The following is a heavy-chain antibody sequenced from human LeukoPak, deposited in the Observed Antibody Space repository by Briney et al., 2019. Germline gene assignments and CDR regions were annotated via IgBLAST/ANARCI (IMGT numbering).Heavy chain of an antibody. CDR1: GYSLTTFY. J-gene: IGHJ4*02. Sequence: ASVKVSCKASGYSLTTFYIYWVRQAPGQGLEWMGRIDPNSGSTSYAQQFQGRLTMTRDTSTSTVYMELSSLRSDDTAIYYCARGFSYACDYWGQGTLVTVSS. CDR3: ARGFSYACDY. V-gene: IGHV1-46*01. D-gene: IGHD5-18*01. CDR2: IDPNSGST.